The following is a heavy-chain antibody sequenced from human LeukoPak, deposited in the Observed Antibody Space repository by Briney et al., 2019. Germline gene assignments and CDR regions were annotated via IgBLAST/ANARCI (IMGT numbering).Heavy chain of an antibody. CDR2: FDPEDGET. CDR1: GYTLTELS. D-gene: IGHD1-26*01. Sequence: ASVKVSCKVSGYTLTELSMHWVRQAPGKGLEWMGGFDPEDGETIYAQKFQGRVTITADESTSTAYMELSSLRSEDTAVYYCAREGGAYYFDYWGQGTLVTVSS. J-gene: IGHJ4*02. V-gene: IGHV1-24*01. CDR3: AREGGAYYFDY.